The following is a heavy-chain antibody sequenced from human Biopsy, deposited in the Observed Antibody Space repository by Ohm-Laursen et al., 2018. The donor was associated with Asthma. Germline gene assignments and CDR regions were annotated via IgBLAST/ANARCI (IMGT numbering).Heavy chain of an antibody. Sequence: SVNASCKSLGGTFNTYVIGWVRQAPGQGLEWMGGINFVFGTTTYPQKFQDRVTIPADDSTSTVYMELSRLRSEDTAVYYCARKAGSCISRTCYSLDFWGQGTLVTVSS. J-gene: IGHJ4*02. CDR3: ARKAGSCISRTCYSLDF. V-gene: IGHV1-69*01. D-gene: IGHD2-2*01. CDR2: INFVFGTT. CDR1: GGTFNTYV.